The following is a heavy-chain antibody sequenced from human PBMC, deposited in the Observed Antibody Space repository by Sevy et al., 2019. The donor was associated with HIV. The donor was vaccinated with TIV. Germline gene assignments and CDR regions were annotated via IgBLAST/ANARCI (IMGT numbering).Heavy chain of an antibody. Sequence: GGSLRLSCAASGFTFDDYAMHWVRQAPGKGLEWVSGISWNSGRIGYADSVKGRFTISRDNAKNSLYLQMNSLRAEDTALYYCAKGIRDYYDSSGYPDYWGQGTLVTVSS. J-gene: IGHJ4*01. CDR3: AKGIRDYYDSSGYPDY. V-gene: IGHV3-9*01. CDR1: GFTFDDYA. D-gene: IGHD3-22*01. CDR2: ISWNSGRI.